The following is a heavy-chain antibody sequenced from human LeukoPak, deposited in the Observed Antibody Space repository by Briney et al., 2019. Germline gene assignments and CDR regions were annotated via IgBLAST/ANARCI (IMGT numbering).Heavy chain of an antibody. CDR2: IIPIFGTA. J-gene: IGHJ3*02. CDR3: ARSGVSAPTQPIFYAFDI. V-gene: IGHV1-69*13. CDR1: GGTFSSYA. D-gene: IGHD1-26*01. Sequence: GASVKVSCKASGGTFSSYAISWVRQAPGQGLKWMGGIIPIFGTANYAQKFQGRVTVTADESTSTAYMELSSLRSEDTAVYYCARSGVSAPTQPIFYAFDIWGQGTMVTVSS.